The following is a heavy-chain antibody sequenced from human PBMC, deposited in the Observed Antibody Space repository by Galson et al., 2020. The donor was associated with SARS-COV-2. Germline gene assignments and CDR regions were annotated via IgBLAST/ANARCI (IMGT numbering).Heavy chain of an antibody. V-gene: IGHV3-21*06. Sequence: GESLKISCAASIFSFSNYNMNWVRQAPGKGLEWVSSVSSSGTHVFYAASVKGRFTISRDNAKNSLYLQMNSLRAEDTAVYYCASSCLRWRGYVDCWGQVALVTFSS. CDR1: IFSFSNYN. CDR3: ASSCLRWRGYVDC. CDR2: VSSSGTHV. D-gene: IGHD2-21*01. J-gene: IGHJ4*02.